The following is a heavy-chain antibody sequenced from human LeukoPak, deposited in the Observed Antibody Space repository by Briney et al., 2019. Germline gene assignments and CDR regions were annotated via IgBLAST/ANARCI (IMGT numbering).Heavy chain of an antibody. V-gene: IGHV3-23*01. Sequence: GGSLRLSCAASGFTFSSYAMSWVRQAPGKGLEWVSAISGSGGSTYYADSVKGRFTISRDNSKNSLYLEMNSLRAEDTALYYCAKGAGYSSSYTTFDYWGQGTLVTVSS. CDR1: GFTFSSYA. D-gene: IGHD6-13*01. J-gene: IGHJ4*02. CDR3: AKGAGYSSSYTTFDY. CDR2: ISGSGGST.